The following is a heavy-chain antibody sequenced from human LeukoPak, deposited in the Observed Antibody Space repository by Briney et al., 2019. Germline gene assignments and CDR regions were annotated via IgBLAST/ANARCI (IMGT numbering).Heavy chain of an antibody. Sequence: PGGSLRLSCAASGITFDDSAMHWVRQAPGKGLEWVSYIGGDGGRTFYADSVKGRFTISRDNSKDTLYLQMNSLRTEDTALYYCKTTVSSDGMDVWGQRNTVTVSS. CDR1: GITFDDSA. CDR2: IGGDGGRT. CDR3: KTTVSSDGMDV. V-gene: IGHV3-43*02. D-gene: IGHD4-17*01. J-gene: IGHJ6*02.